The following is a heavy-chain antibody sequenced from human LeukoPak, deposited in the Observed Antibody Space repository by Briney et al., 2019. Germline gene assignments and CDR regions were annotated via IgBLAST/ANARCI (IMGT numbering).Heavy chain of an antibody. CDR1: GGSFSGYY. Sequence: SETLSLTCAVYGGSFSGYYWSWIRQPPGKGLEWIGEINHSGSTNYNPSLKSRVTISVDTSKNQFSLKLSSVTAADTAVYYCARHVDTAIHDAFDIWGQGTMVTVSS. D-gene: IGHD5-18*01. J-gene: IGHJ3*02. CDR3: ARHVDTAIHDAFDI. CDR2: INHSGST. V-gene: IGHV4-34*01.